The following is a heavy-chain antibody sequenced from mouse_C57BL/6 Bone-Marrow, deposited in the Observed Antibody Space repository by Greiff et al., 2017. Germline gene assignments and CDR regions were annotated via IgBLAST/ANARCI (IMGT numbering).Heavy chain of an antibody. CDR3: ARTAQATVAY. J-gene: IGHJ3*01. V-gene: IGHV3-6*01. Sequence: ESGPGLVKPSQSLSLTCSVTGYSITSGYYWNWLRQFPGNILEWMGYISYDGSNNYNPSLKNRITITRDTSTNQFFLKLNSVTTEYTATYYGARTAQATVAYWGQGTLVTVSA. CDR1: GYSITSGYY. CDR2: ISYDGSN. D-gene: IGHD3-2*02.